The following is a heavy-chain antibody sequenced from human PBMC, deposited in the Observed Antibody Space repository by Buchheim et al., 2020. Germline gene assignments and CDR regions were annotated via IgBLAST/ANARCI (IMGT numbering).Heavy chain of an antibody. CDR2: TMPLAGIT. CDR3: ARGFGGIARD. J-gene: IGHJ4*02. V-gene: IGHV1-69*04. Sequence: QVHLVQSGADVKKVGSSVKVACKASEGTFGSDAISWVRQAPGQGLEWLGRTMPLAGITNYAQKFQGRVTLTADNSTSTAYMELTNLRSDDSGTYYCARGFGGIARDWGQGTL. D-gene: IGHD2-15*01. CDR1: EGTFGSDA.